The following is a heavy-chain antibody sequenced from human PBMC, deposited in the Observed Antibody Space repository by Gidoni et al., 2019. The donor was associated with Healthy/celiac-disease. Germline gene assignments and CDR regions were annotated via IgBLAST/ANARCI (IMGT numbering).Heavy chain of an antibody. Sequence: EVQLVESGGGLVKPGGSLRLSCAASGFTFSSYSMNWVRQAPGKGLEWVSSISSSSSYIYYADSVKGRFTISRDNAKNSLYLQMNSLRAEDTAVYYCARDHRTGTDYFDYWGQGTLVTVSS. V-gene: IGHV3-21*01. CDR3: ARDHRTGTDYFDY. CDR1: GFTFSSYS. D-gene: IGHD1-1*01. CDR2: ISSSSSYI. J-gene: IGHJ4*02.